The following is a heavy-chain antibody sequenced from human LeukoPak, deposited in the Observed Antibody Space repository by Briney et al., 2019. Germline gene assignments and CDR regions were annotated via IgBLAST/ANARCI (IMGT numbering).Heavy chain of an antibody. V-gene: IGHV1-2*02. J-gene: IGHJ4*02. CDR1: GYTFTGYC. CDR2: INPNNGGT. CDR3: AREARVAAAGTAGINFDY. Sequence: GASVKVSCKASGYTFTGYCMHWVRQAPGQGLEWLGWINPNNGGTIYAQKFQGRVAMTRDTSNTTAYMEMTRLRSDDTAVYYCAREARVAAAGTAGINFDYWGQGTLVTVSS. D-gene: IGHD6-13*01.